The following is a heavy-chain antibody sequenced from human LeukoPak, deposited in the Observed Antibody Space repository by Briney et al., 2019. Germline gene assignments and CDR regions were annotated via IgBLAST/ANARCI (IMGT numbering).Heavy chain of an antibody. V-gene: IGHV3-7*01. D-gene: IGHD6-19*01. J-gene: IGHJ4*02. CDR2: IRQDGSEK. Sequence: GGSLRLSCAASGFTFSTYWMHWVRQAPGKGLEWVANIRQDGSEKYYVDSVKGRFTISRDNAKNSLYLQMNSLRAEDTAVYYCARALGAAGSYWGQGTLVTVPS. CDR1: GFTFSTYW. CDR3: ARALGAAGSY.